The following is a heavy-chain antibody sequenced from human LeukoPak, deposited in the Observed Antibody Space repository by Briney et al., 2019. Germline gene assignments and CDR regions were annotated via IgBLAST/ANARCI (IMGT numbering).Heavy chain of an antibody. J-gene: IGHJ4*02. CDR1: GGSIRSYY. CDR2: IYNSAST. CDR3: ARGGSYTTLGDY. V-gene: IGHV4-59*01. D-gene: IGHD1-26*01. Sequence: PSETLSLTCTVSGGSIRSYYWSWIRQPPGKGLEWIGFIYNSASTNYNPSLKSRVTISVDTSKNQFSLKLSSVTAADTAVYYCARGGSYTTLGDYWGQGTLVTVSS.